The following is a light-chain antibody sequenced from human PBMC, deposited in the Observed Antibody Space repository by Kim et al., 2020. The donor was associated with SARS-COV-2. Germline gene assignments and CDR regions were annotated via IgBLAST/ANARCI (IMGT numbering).Light chain of an antibody. Sequence: EIVLTQSPGTLSLSPGERATLSCRASQSVSSSYLAWYQQKPGQARRLLIYGASSRATGIPDRFSGSGSGTDFTLTISRLEPEDFAVYYCQQYGSSPMYTFGQGTKLEI. CDR3: QQYGSSPMYT. CDR1: QSVSSSY. CDR2: GAS. V-gene: IGKV3-20*01. J-gene: IGKJ2*01.